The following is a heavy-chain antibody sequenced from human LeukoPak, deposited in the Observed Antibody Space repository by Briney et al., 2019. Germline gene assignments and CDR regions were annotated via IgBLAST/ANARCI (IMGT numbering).Heavy chain of an antibody. Sequence: GGSLRLSCAASGFTFTNAWMSWVRQAPGKGLEWVGRIKSKTEGGTTDYAAPVKGRFTISRDDSKNTLYLQMNSLKTEDTAVYYCTTVFQLQSVSDYWGQGTLVTVSS. D-gene: IGHD2-2*01. V-gene: IGHV3-15*01. J-gene: IGHJ4*02. CDR1: GFTFTNAW. CDR2: IKSKTEGGTT. CDR3: TTVFQLQSVSDY.